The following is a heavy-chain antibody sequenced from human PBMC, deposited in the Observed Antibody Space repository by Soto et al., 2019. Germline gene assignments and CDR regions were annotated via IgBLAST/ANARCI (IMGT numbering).Heavy chain of an antibody. D-gene: IGHD3-10*01. Sequence: QVLLVQSGAEVKRPGASVKVSCKASGYTFSNYGITWVRQAPGHGLEWLGWVTAFNGDTNYAQNVQGRVSMTRDMSISTVYMELSRLTSDDTAIYYCARNMDYYYGPGSGNGHGFWGQGTTVTVFS. V-gene: IGHV1-18*01. CDR2: VTAFNGDT. CDR3: ARNMDYYYGPGSGNGHGF. J-gene: IGHJ6*02. CDR1: GYTFSNYG.